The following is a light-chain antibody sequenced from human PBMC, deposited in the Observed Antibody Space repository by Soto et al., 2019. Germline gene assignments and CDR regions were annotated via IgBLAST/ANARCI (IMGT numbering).Light chain of an antibody. CDR3: QQYNNWPLT. CDR1: QSVSSY. Sequence: EIVLTQSPATLSLSPGERATLSCRASQSVSSYLAWYQQKPGQAPRLLIYEASNRATGIPARFSGSGSGADFTLTISSLQSEDFAVYYCQQYNNWPLTFGGGTKVDIK. V-gene: IGKV3-11*01. J-gene: IGKJ4*01. CDR2: EAS.